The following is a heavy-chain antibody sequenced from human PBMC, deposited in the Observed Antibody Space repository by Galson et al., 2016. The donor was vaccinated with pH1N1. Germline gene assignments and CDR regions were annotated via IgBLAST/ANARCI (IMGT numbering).Heavy chain of an antibody. D-gene: IGHD5-12*01. CDR2: INPNRGDS. CDR3: AKASDLSAYDLDYFDY. J-gene: IGHJ4*02. CDR1: GYTFTSFY. V-gene: IGHV1-2*06. Sequence: SVKVSCRASGYTFTSFYIHWVRQAPGQGLEWMGRINPNRGDSNFAQKFQGRVAMTSDTSIGTAYMELSSLRSDDTAFYYCAKASDLSAYDLDYFDYWGQGTLVTVSS.